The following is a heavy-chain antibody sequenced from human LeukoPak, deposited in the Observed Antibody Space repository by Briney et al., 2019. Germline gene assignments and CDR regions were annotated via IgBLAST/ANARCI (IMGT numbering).Heavy chain of an antibody. CDR3: ARGSFSADAPLVLDYFHH. Sequence: ASVKVSCKASGYTFTGYYIHWVRQAPGQGLEWMGWIDPNSGGTNYAQKFQGRVTMTRDTSISTAYMELSRLKSDDTAVYYCARGSFSADAPLVLDYFHHWGQGTLVTVSS. CDR2: IDPNSGGT. D-gene: IGHD5-18*01. V-gene: IGHV1-2*02. CDR1: GYTFTGYY. J-gene: IGHJ1*01.